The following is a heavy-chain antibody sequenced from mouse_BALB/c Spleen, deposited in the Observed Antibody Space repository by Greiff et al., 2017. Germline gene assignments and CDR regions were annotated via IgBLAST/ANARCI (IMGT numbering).Heavy chain of an antibody. CDR3: ARRGLLRSFDY. CDR1: GFAFSSYD. CDR2: ISSGGGST. Sequence: EVKLMESGGGLVKPGGSLKLSCAASGFAFSSYDMSWVRQTPEKRLEWVAYISSGGGSTYYPDTVKGRFTISRDNAKNTLYLQMSSLKSEDTAMYYCARRGLLRSFDYWGQGTTLTVSS. V-gene: IGHV5-12-1*01. D-gene: IGHD1-1*01. J-gene: IGHJ2*01.